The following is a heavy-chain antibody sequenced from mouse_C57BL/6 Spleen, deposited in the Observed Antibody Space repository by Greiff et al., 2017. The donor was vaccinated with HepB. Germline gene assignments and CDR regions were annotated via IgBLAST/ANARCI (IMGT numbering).Heavy chain of an antibody. J-gene: IGHJ2*01. CDR1: GYTFTSYW. Sequence: QVQLKQPGAELVKPGASVKLSCKASGYTFTSYWMQWVKQRPGQGLEWIGEIDPSDSYTNYNQKFKGKATLTVDTSSSTAYMQLSSLTSEDSAVYYCARKSVFITTVVAHFDYWGQGTTLTVSS. CDR2: IDPSDSYT. CDR3: ARKSVFITTVVAHFDY. D-gene: IGHD1-1*01. V-gene: IGHV1-50*01.